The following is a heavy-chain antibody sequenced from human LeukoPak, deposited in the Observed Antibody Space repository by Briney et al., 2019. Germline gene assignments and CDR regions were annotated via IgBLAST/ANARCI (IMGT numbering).Heavy chain of an antibody. D-gene: IGHD3-10*01. CDR2: IYASGST. V-gene: IGHV4-4*07. Sequence: PSETLSLTCTVSGGSISNYYWSWIRQPAGTGLEWIGRIYASGSTNYNPSLKSRVTMSVDTSNNQFSLDLSSVTAADTAVYYCARTSARGAQFDYWGQGTLVTVSS. CDR3: ARTSARGAQFDY. J-gene: IGHJ4*02. CDR1: GGSISNYY.